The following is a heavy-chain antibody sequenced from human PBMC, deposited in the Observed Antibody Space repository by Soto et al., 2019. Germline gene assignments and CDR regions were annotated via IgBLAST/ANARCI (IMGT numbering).Heavy chain of an antibody. D-gene: IGHD3-3*01. CDR2: ISYDGVSK. Sequence: WLSLRVCCGAAGVTVSSFAMSGFLQAPGKGLEWVAFISYDGVSKYSADSVKGRFTISRDNSKNTLYLQMNSLRAEDTAVYYCARDFRPYDFWSGPKDYYYYGMGVWGQGTTVTVSS. CDR1: GVTVSSFA. CDR3: ARDFRPYDFWSGPKDYYYYGMGV. V-gene: IGHV3-33*08. J-gene: IGHJ6*02.